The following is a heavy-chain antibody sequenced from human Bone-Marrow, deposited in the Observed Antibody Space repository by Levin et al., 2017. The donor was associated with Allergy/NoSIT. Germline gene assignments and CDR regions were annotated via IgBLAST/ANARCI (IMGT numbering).Heavy chain of an antibody. CDR2: ISYDGSNK. J-gene: IGHJ5*02. Sequence: GESLKISCAASGFTFSSYGIHWVRQAPGKGLEWVAVISYDGSNKYYADSVKGRFTISRDNSKNTLYLQMNSLRAEDTAVYYCAKDFCAAAGRCWGPNWFDPWGQGTLVTVSS. V-gene: IGHV3-30*18. CDR3: AKDFCAAAGRCWGPNWFDP. CDR1: GFTFSSYG. D-gene: IGHD6-13*01.